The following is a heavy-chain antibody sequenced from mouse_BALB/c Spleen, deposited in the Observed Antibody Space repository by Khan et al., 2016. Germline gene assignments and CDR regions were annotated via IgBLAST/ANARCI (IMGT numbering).Heavy chain of an antibody. CDR2: IYPGDGDT. CDR3: ARGNSYYDCDY. D-gene: IGHD2-4*01. CDR1: GYAFTNYW. J-gene: IGHJ2*01. V-gene: IGHV1-87*01. Sequence: VQLQESGAELARPGASVKLSCKASGYAFTNYWMQWVKQRPGQGPEWIGAIYPGDGDTRYTQKFKDKATLTADKSSSTAYMQLSSLASEDSAVYYCARGNSYYDCDYWGQGTTLTVSS.